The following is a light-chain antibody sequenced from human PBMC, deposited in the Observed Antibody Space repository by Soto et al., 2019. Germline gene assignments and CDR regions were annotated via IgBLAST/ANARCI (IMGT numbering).Light chain of an antibody. Sequence: SVLTQPPSVSGAPGQRVTISCTGSGSNIGAGYDVHWYQQLPGRAPKLLIYGNTNRPSGVPDRFSGSKSGTSASLAITGLQAEDEADYYCLSFDSSLSVVFGGGTKVTVL. J-gene: IGLJ2*01. V-gene: IGLV1-40*01. CDR3: LSFDSSLSVV. CDR1: GSNIGAGYD. CDR2: GNT.